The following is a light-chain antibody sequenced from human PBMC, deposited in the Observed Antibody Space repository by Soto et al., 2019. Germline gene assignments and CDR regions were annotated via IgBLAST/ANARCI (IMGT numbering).Light chain of an antibody. J-gene: IGKJ4*01. Sequence: DIQLTQSPSFLSASLGDRATITFRASQGIGSYLAWYQQKPGKAPRLLIYAASTLQSGVPSRFRGSGSYKGFAVTVSSLQPEDFPTDYCQQLNNYRVPLAGGAKVDI. CDR3: QQLNNYRVP. CDR2: AAS. CDR1: QGIGSY. V-gene: IGKV1-9*01.